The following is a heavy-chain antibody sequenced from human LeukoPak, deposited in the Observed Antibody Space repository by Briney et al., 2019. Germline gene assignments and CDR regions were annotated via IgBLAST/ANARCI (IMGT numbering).Heavy chain of an antibody. D-gene: IGHD1-1*01. Sequence: SETLSLTCTVSGGSIRSSYWSWIRQPAGKGRELIGRIYTSGTTNYNPSLKSRVTMSVDTSKNQFSLKLSSVTAADTAVYYCARAPTGTGGWNWFDPWGQGTLVTVSS. CDR2: IYTSGTT. J-gene: IGHJ5*02. V-gene: IGHV4-4*07. CDR1: GGSIRSSY. CDR3: ARAPTGTGGWNWFDP.